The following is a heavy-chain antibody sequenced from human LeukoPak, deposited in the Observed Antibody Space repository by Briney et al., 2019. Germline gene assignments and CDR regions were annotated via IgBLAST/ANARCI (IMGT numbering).Heavy chain of an antibody. Sequence: PGGSLRLSCAASGFIFSSCWMSWARQAPGKGLGWVADIKEDGSEKYYVDSVKGRFTISRDNAKNSLYLQMNSLRAEDTAVYYCARKRPYYYVDYWGQGTLVTVSS. CDR1: GFIFSSCW. CDR3: ARKRPYYYVDY. CDR2: IKEDGSEK. J-gene: IGHJ4*02. V-gene: IGHV3-7*01. D-gene: IGHD3-10*02.